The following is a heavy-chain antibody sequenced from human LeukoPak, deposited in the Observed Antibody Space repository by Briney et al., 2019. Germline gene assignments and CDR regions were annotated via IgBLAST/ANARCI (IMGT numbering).Heavy chain of an antibody. Sequence: PSETLSLTCAVYGDSFSDSYWSWIRQSPVKGLEWIGEINHSGSTKYNPSLKSRVTISEDMSKSQFSLKLSSVTAADTAVYYCARGQGPQVLGSWYFAYWGQGTLVTVSS. CDR1: GDSFSDSY. CDR2: INHSGST. V-gene: IGHV4-34*01. CDR3: ARGQGPQVLGSWYFAY. D-gene: IGHD6-13*01. J-gene: IGHJ4*02.